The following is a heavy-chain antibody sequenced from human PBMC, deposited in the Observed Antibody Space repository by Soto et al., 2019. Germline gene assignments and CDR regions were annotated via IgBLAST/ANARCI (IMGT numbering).Heavy chain of an antibody. CDR1: GFPFSGYG. CDR3: VRRGYNWQFSDY. CDR2: ISNSGSEI. D-gene: IGHD6-25*01. V-gene: IGHV3-23*01. J-gene: IGHJ4*02. Sequence: GGSLRLSCAASGFPFSGYGMSWVRQAPGKGLEWVSSISNSGSEIFYAASVKGRFTISRDSSKNTLYLEMSSLRPEDTAVYYCVRRGYNWQFSDYWGQGTLVTVSS.